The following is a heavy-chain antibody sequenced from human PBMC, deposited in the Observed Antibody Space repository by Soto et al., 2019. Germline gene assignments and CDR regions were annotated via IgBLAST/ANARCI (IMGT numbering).Heavy chain of an antibody. CDR1: GGSISSGGYY. CDR3: ARDYDSSGYYET. Sequence: PSETLSLTCAVSGGSISSGGYYWSWIRQHPGKGLEWIGYIYYSGSTYYNPSLKSRVTISVDTSKNQFSLKLSSVTAADTAVYYCARDYDSSGYYETWGQGTLVTVSS. V-gene: IGHV4-31*11. CDR2: IYYSGST. D-gene: IGHD3-22*01. J-gene: IGHJ4*02.